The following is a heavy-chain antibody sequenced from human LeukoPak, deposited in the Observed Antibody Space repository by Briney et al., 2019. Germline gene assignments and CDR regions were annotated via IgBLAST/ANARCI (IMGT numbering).Heavy chain of an antibody. Sequence: GGSLRLSCAASGFTFSSYSMNWVRQAPGKGLEWVSSISGSSSYIYYADSVKGRFTISRDNAKNSLYLQMNSLRAEDTAVYYCARDLAAADYYYYYYMDVWGKGTTVTVSS. D-gene: IGHD6-13*01. CDR2: ISGSSSYI. V-gene: IGHV3-21*01. CDR3: ARDLAAADYYYYYYMDV. CDR1: GFTFSSYS. J-gene: IGHJ6*03.